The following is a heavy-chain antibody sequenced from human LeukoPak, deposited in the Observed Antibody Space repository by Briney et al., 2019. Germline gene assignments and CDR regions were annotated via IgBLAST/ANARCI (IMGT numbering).Heavy chain of an antibody. V-gene: IGHV3-23*01. CDR2: IRPSGANT. CDR3: AKDLDGSGMYGGSDS. J-gene: IGHJ4*02. D-gene: IGHD6-19*01. Sequence: GGSLRLSCAASGFTFSSYDMTWVRQTPGRGLEWVSSIRPSGANTYYGDSVKGRFTIYRDNSKSTLSLQISSLRAEDTAVYYCAKDLDGSGMYGGSDSWGQGTPVTVSS. CDR1: GFTFSSYD.